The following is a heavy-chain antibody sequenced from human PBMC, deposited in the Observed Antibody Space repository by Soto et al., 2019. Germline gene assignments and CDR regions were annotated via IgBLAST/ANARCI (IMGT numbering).Heavy chain of an antibody. D-gene: IGHD2-2*01. CDR1: GFTFSNYA. V-gene: IGHV3-64*04. Sequence: VGSLRLSCSVSGFTFSNYAMHWVRQAPGKGLEYVSGVTSDGDSTWHADSVKGRFTISRDNSKNTLFLQMNSLRAEDTAVYYCAKAQGYCSSTSCREAYYYYGMDVWGQGTTVTVSS. CDR3: AKAQGYCSSTSCREAYYYYGMDV. CDR2: VTSDGDST. J-gene: IGHJ6*02.